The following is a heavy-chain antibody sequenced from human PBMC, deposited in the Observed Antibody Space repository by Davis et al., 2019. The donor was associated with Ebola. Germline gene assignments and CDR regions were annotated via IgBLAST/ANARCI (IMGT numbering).Heavy chain of an antibody. CDR2: TYYSSKWHN. CDR3: ARGWLRSKFDY. CDR1: GDSVSTAG. V-gene: IGHV6-1*01. J-gene: IGHJ4*02. Sequence: HSQTLSLTCAISGDSVSTAGWNWIRQSPSRGLEWLGRTYYSSKWHNDYAVSVKSRITINPDTSKNQFSLEVNSVTPEDTAVYYCARGWLRSKFDYWGRGTLVTVSS. D-gene: IGHD5-12*01.